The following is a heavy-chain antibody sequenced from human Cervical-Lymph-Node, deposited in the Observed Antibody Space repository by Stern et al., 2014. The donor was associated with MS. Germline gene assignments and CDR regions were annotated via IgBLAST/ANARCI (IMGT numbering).Heavy chain of an antibody. J-gene: IGHJ5*02. V-gene: IGHV1-69*09. CDR2: ISPMVAIP. CDR3: ARRRYSRSPGEFDP. Sequence: VQLVESGAEVKKPGSSVKVSCKASGGTFTRYSISWVRQAPGQGLEWMGRISPMVAIPNYAQKFQGRVRIIADESTSTVSMELSSLRSENTAVYYCARRRYSRSPGEFDPWGQGTLVTVSS. D-gene: IGHD6-6*01. CDR1: GGTFTRYS.